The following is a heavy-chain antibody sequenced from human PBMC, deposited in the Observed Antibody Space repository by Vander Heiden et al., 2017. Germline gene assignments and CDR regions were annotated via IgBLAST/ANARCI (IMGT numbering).Heavy chain of an antibody. CDR1: GFPFSNAW. CDR2: IKSKTDGGTT. CDR3: TIVGYCSSTSCYLRPSV. D-gene: IGHD2-2*01. Sequence: EVQLVESGGGLVKPGGSLRLSCAASGFPFSNAWMNWVRQAPGKGLEWVGRIKSKTDGGTTDYAAPVKGRFTISRDDSKNTLYLQMNSLKTEDTAVYYCTIVGYCSSTSCYLRPSVWGRGTTVTVSS. J-gene: IGHJ6*02. V-gene: IGHV3-15*07.